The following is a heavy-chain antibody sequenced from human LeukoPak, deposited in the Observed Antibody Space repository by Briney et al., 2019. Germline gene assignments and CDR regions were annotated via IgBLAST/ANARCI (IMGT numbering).Heavy chain of an antibody. J-gene: IGHJ4*02. D-gene: IGHD3-22*01. CDR2: IIPIFGTA. CDR1: GGTFGSYA. CDR3: ARVGDSSGYYYSYFDY. Sequence: SVKVSCKASGGTFGSYAISWVRQAPGQGLEWMGGIIPIFGTANYAQKFQGRVTITADESTSTAYMELSSLRSEDTAVYYCARVGDSSGYYYSYFDYWGQGTLVTVSS. V-gene: IGHV1-69*13.